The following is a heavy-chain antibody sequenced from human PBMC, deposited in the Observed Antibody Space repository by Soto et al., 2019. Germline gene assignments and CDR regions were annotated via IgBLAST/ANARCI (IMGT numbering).Heavy chain of an antibody. V-gene: IGHV4-59*01. CDR1: GGSISSYY. CDR3: ARAVLPATAPFDY. Sequence: PSETLSLTCTVSGGSISSYYWSWIRQPPGKGLEWFGYIYYSGSTNYNPSLKSRVTISVDTSKNQFSLKLSSVAAADTAVYYCARAVLPATAPFDYWGRGTLVTVSS. CDR2: IYYSGST. D-gene: IGHD2-2*01. J-gene: IGHJ4*02.